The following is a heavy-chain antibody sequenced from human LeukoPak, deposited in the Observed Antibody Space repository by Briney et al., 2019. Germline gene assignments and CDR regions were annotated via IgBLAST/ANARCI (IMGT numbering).Heavy chain of an antibody. CDR1: GFTFSNYN. J-gene: IGHJ4*02. V-gene: IGHV3-48*02. Sequence: GGSLRLSCAASGFTFSNYNLNWVCQAPGKGLEWVSYISDGSSTIYYADSVRGRFTISRDNAKNSLYLQINSLRDEDTAVYYCARETVGLDYWGQGTLVTVSS. CDR2: ISDGSSTI. CDR3: ARETVGLDY. D-gene: IGHD4-23*01.